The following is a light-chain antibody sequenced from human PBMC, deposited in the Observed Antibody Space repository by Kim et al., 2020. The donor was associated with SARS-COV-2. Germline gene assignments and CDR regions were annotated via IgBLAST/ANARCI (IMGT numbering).Light chain of an antibody. CDR1: KSSFVRTV. Sequence: GYSVTISRPGIKSSFVRTVLTCYQQRPGTAPKLLIYSNDYRPSGVPDRFSGSKSGTSASLDISGLQSEDEADYYCAAWDDSLNGSVFGGGTQLTVL. CDR3: AAWDDSLNGSV. J-gene: IGLJ3*02. V-gene: IGLV1-44*01. CDR2: SND.